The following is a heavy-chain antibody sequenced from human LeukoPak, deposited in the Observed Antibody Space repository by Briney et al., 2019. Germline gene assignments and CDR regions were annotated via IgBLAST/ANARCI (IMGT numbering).Heavy chain of an antibody. CDR3: ARETTGYCSSTSCYLVLRYYYYMDV. Sequence: SETLSLTCTVSGGSISSSSYYWGWIRQPPGKGLEWIGSIYYSGSTYYNPSLKSRVTISVDTSKNQFSLKLSSVTAADTAVYYCARETTGYCSSTSCYLVLRYYYYMDVWGKGTTVTVSS. J-gene: IGHJ6*03. CDR2: IYYSGST. CDR1: GGSISSSSYY. V-gene: IGHV4-39*07. D-gene: IGHD2-2*01.